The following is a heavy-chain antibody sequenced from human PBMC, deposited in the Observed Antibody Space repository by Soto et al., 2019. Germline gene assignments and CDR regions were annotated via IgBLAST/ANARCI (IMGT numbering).Heavy chain of an antibody. Sequence: PSETLSLTCAVYGGSFSGYYWSWIRQPPGKGLEWIGEINHSGSTNYNPSLKSRVTISVDTSKNQFSLNLSSVTAADTAVYYCARLTLGNYFEYWGQGTLVTSPQ. V-gene: IGHV4-34*01. CDR1: GGSFSGYY. CDR3: ARLTLGNYFEY. J-gene: IGHJ4*02. CDR2: INHSGST. D-gene: IGHD1-26*01.